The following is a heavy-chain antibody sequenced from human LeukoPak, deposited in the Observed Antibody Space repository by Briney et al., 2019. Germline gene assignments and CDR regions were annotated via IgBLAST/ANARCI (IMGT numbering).Heavy chain of an antibody. CDR2: IYNGGSP. D-gene: IGHD6-19*01. CDR1: GGSVRSYS. V-gene: IGHV4-59*02. Sequence: SETLSLTCTVSGGSVRSYSWSWIRQPPGKGLEYIGHIYNGGSPTYNPFLMGRLTMSVDTAKNQLSLHLTSVTTADTALYFCARNKGVAARHDYWGQGTLVIVSS. J-gene: IGHJ4*02. CDR3: ARNKGVAARHDY.